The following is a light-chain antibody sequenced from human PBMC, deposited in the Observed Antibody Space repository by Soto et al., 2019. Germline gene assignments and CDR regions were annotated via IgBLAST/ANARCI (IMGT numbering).Light chain of an antibody. CDR2: GAS. Sequence: DMVMTQSPSTLSLSAGERATLTCRASRSISNKLAWYQQKPGKAPELLIFGASTRKSGVSARFSGSGSGTEFTLTISSLQPDDFAAYYCLQYNSRSWTFGQGTKVDIK. CDR1: RSISNK. CDR3: LQYNSRSWT. J-gene: IGKJ1*01. V-gene: IGKV1-5*01.